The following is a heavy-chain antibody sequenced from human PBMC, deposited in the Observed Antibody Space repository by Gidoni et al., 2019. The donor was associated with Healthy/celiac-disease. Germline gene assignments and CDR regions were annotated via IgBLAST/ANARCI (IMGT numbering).Heavy chain of an antibody. CDR3: AKGGTTVTHFDY. V-gene: IGHV3-23*01. CDR1: GFTFSSYA. D-gene: IGHD4-17*01. CDR2: IRGSGGRT. J-gene: IGHJ4*02. Sequence: EVQLLESGGGLVQPGGSLRLSCAASGFTFSSYAMRWVRQAPGKGLEWVSAIRGSGGRTYYADSVKGRFTISRDNSKNTLYLQMNSLRAEDTAVYYCAKGGTTVTHFDYWGQGTLVTVSS.